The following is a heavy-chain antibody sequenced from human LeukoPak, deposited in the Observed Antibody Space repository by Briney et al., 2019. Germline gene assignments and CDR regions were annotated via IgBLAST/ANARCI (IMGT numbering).Heavy chain of an antibody. D-gene: IGHD3-10*01. V-gene: IGHV3-9*01. CDR1: GFTFDDYA. J-gene: IGHJ6*02. Sequence: GGSLRLSCAASGFTFDDYAMHWVRQAPGKGLEWVSGISWNSGSIGYADSVKGRFTISRDNAKNSLYLQMNSLRAEDTALYYCAKDIKGFGELVGGMDVWGQGTTVTVSS. CDR3: AKDIKGFGELVGGMDV. CDR2: ISWNSGSI.